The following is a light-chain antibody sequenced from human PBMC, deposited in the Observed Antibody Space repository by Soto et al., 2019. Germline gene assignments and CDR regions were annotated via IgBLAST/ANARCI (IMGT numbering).Light chain of an antibody. J-gene: IGKJ2*01. CDR3: QQCYSTPHT. CDR1: QSISSY. V-gene: IGKV1-39*01. CDR2: AAS. Sequence: DIQMTQSPSSLSASVGDRVTITCRASQSISSYLNWYQQKPGKAPKLLIYAASSLQSGVPSRFSGSGSGTDFTLTISSLQPEDFATYDCQQCYSTPHTFGQGTKLEIK.